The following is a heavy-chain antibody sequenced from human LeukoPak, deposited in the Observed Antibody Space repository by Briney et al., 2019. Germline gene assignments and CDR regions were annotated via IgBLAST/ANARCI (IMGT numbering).Heavy chain of an antibody. CDR2: INSDGSST. D-gene: IGHD3-10*01. CDR3: ARGYGSGSYYSY. V-gene: IGHV3-74*01. J-gene: IGHJ4*02. Sequence: GGSLRLYCAASGFTFSSYWMHWVRQAPGKGLVWVSRINSDGSSTSYADSVKGRFTISRDNAKNTLYLQMNSLRAEDTAVYYCARGYGSGSYYSYWGQGTLVTVSS. CDR1: GFTFSSYW.